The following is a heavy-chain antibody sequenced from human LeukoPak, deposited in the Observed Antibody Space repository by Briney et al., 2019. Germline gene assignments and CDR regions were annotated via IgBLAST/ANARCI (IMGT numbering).Heavy chain of an antibody. J-gene: IGHJ4*02. CDR2: INPNSGGT. Sequence: ASVTVSCKASGYTFTGYYMHWVRQAPGQGLEWMGWINPNSGGTNYAQKFQGRVTMARDTSISTAYMELSRLRSDDTAVYYCGRLVTTVTTMEVDYWGQVTLVTVSS. CDR1: GYTFTGYY. CDR3: GRLVTTVTTMEVDY. V-gene: IGHV1-2*02. D-gene: IGHD4-17*01.